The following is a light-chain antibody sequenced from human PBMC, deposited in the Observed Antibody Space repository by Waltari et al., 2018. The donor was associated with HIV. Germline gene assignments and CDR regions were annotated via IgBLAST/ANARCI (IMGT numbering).Light chain of an antibody. CDR1: SSDVGGYYY. V-gene: IGLV2-14*01. Sequence: QSALTQPASVSGSPGQSITISCTGTSSDVGGYYYVSWYQQHTGSAPNLMVFEVGDRPSGASKRFSGSKSGNTASLTISGLQADDEADYYCSSYTRTSALVFGTGTKVTVL. J-gene: IGLJ1*01. CDR2: EVG. CDR3: SSYTRTSALV.